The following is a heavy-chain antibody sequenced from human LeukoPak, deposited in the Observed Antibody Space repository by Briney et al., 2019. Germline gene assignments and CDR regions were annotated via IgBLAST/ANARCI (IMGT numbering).Heavy chain of an antibody. CDR1: GDSISDYH. J-gene: IGHJ4*02. D-gene: IGHD3-16*01. CDR2: IFYRESTGGDT. V-gene: IGHV4-59*01. Sequence: ASETLSLTCTVSGDSISDYHWSWIRQPPGKGLEWIGYIFYRESTGGDTNYNPSLKNRVTMSVDTSKNQFSLKLNSVTAADTAVYSCARGLSYNYAYPYFDTWGQGTLVTVSS. CDR3: ARGLSYNYAYPYFDT.